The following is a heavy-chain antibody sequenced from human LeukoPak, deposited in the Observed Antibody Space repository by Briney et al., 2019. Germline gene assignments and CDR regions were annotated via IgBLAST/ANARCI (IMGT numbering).Heavy chain of an antibody. CDR2: ISSSSSYI. J-gene: IGHJ6*03. CDR3: ARDFRSGYYSALYYYYYMDV. D-gene: IGHD3-3*01. V-gene: IGHV3-21*01. CDR1: GFTFSSYS. Sequence: GGSLRLSCAASGFTFSSYSMNWVRQAPGKGLEWVSSISSSSSYIYYADSVKGRFTISRDNAKNSLYLQMNSLRAEDTAVYYCARDFRSGYYSALYYYYYMDVWGKGTTVTVSS.